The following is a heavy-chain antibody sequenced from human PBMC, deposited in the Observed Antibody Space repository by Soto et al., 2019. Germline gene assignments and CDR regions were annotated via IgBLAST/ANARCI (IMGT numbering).Heavy chain of an antibody. J-gene: IGHJ6*02. CDR3: ARNSWIKLWLSLDHYGMDV. CDR2: ISAYNGNT. V-gene: IGHV1-18*04. CDR1: GYTFTSYG. D-gene: IGHD5-18*01. Sequence: QVQLVQSGAEVKKPGASVKVSCKASGYTFTSYGISWVRQAPGQGLEWMGWISAYNGNTNCAQKLQGRVNMTTDTSTTTAYMELKSLRSDDTAGYYCARNSWIKLWLSLDHYGMDVWRQGTAVTVSS.